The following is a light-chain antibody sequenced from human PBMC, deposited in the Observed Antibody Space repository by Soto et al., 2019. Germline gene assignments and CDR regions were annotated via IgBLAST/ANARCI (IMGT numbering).Light chain of an antibody. CDR3: SLYTRRSTGV. CDR1: SSNVGGYNY. CDR2: DVS. V-gene: IGLV2-14*01. J-gene: IGLJ2*01. Sequence: QSALTKPASVSGAPGQWITISCTGTSSNVGGYNYVSWYQQHPGKAPKLIIYDVSNRPSGVSNRFSGSKSGNTPSLNNCGLESGHDADYYCSLYTRRSTGVVGRGT.